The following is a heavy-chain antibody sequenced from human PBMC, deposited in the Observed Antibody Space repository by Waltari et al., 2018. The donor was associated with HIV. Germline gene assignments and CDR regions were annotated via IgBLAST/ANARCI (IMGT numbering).Heavy chain of an antibody. J-gene: IGHJ4*02. D-gene: IGHD3-3*01. CDR2: IYYSGST. V-gene: IGHV4-59*08. Sequence: QVQLQESGPGLVKPSETLSLTCTVSGGSISSYYWSWIRQPPGKGLEWIGYIYYSGSTNYNPSRKSRVTISVDTSKNQFSLKLSSVTAADTAVYYCARRGDFWSGYPLDYWGQGTLVTVSS. CDR3: ARRGDFWSGYPLDY. CDR1: GGSISSYY.